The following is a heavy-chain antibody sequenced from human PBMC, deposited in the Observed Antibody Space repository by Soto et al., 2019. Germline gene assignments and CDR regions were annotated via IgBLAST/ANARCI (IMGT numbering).Heavy chain of an antibody. D-gene: IGHD4-17*01. CDR2: IHYSGST. Sequence: SETLSLTCTVSGGSTSSYFWSWIRQPPGKGLEWIGYIHYSGSTHYNPSLKSRVTISVDTSKNHFSLKLSSVTAADTAVYYCARYGGPFDYWGQGTLVTVSS. V-gene: IGHV4-59*01. CDR1: GGSTSSYF. J-gene: IGHJ4*02. CDR3: ARYGGPFDY.